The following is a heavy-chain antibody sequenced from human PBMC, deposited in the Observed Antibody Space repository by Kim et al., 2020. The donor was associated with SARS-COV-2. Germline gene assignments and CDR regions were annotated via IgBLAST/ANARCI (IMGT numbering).Heavy chain of an antibody. CDR3: ARGGALLRFLEWLSSYFDY. Sequence: ASVKVSCKASGYTFSNYAMHWVRQAPGQRLEWMGWINAGSGNTEYSQKFQGRLIITRDTSASTAYMELSSLRSEDTAVYYCARGGALLRFLEWLSSYFDYWGQGTLVTVSS. CDR2: INAGSGNT. V-gene: IGHV1-3*01. D-gene: IGHD3-3*01. CDR1: GYTFSNYA. J-gene: IGHJ4*02.